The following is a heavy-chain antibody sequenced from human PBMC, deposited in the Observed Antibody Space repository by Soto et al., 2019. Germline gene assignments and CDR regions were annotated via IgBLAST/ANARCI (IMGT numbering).Heavy chain of an antibody. J-gene: IGHJ6*04. CDR2: IWYDGSNK. Sequence: QVQLVESGGGVVQPGRSLRLSCAASGFTFSSYGMHWVRQAPGKGLEWVAVIWYDGSNKYYADSVKGRFTISRDNSKNTLYLEMNSVRAEDTAVYYCARDYAAIVVVPAAMVYHYYGMDVWGEGTTVTVSS. CDR3: ARDYAAIVVVPAAMVYHYYGMDV. D-gene: IGHD2-2*01. V-gene: IGHV3-33*01. CDR1: GFTFSSYG.